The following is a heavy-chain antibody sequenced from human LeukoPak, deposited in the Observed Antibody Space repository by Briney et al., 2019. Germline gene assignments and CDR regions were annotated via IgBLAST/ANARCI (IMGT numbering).Heavy chain of an antibody. D-gene: IGHD5-24*01. Sequence: ASVKVSCKASRSGYTFTKYFIHWVRQAPGQWLEWMGIINPSGGTTSYAQKFQGRVTMTRDTSTSTVYMELSSLRSEDTAVYYCAREMTTSSFFDYWGQGTLVTVSS. V-gene: IGHV1-46*01. CDR3: AREMTTSSFFDY. J-gene: IGHJ4*02. CDR2: INPSGGTT. CDR1: RSGYTFTKYF.